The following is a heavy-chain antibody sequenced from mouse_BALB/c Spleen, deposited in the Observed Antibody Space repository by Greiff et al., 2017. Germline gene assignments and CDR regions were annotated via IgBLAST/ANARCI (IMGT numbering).Heavy chain of an antibody. Sequence: QVQLQQSGAELVKPGASVKLSCKASGYTFTSYWMHWVKQRPGQGLEWIGEIDPSDSYTNYNQKFTGKATLTVDKSTSTAYMQLSSLTSEDSAVYCSAREGNGYYEFAYWGQGTLVTVSA. J-gene: IGHJ3*01. CDR3: AREGNGYYEFAY. CDR2: IDPSDSYT. CDR1: GYTFTSYW. D-gene: IGHD2-3*01. V-gene: IGHV1-69*02.